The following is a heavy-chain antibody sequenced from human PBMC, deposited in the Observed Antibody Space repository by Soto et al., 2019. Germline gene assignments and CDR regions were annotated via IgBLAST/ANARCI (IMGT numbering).Heavy chain of an antibody. V-gene: IGHV3-11*01. CDR1: CFTFSGYY. J-gene: IGHJ4*02. CDR3: ARENEQWVAADN. D-gene: IGHD6-19*01. CDR2: ITSSGSTI. Sequence: EGSLRLSCAASCFTFSGYYMSWIRQAPGKGLEWASYITSSGSTIYYADSVKGRFTISRDNAKNSLYLQMNSLRAEDTAVYYCARENEQWVAADNWGQGTLVTVSS.